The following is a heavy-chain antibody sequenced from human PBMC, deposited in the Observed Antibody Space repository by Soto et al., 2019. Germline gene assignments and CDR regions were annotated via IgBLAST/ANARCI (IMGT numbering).Heavy chain of an antibody. J-gene: IGHJ6*02. V-gene: IGHV1-69*01. CDR3: ARGRGDSGDDNYCYFDMDV. D-gene: IGHD5-12*01. Sequence: QVQLVQSGAEVKKPGSSVKVSCKASGGTFNNSPITWLRQAPGEGLEWMGGSIPIFGTANDAQKFQGRVTISGDESTGTAYMELRSLRSEDTAVYYCARGRGDSGDDNYCYFDMDVWGQGTTVTVSS. CDR2: SIPIFGTA. CDR1: GGTFNNSP.